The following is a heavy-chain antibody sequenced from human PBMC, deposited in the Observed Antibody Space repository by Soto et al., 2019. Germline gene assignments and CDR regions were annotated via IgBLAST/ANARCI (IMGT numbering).Heavy chain of an antibody. D-gene: IGHD6-13*01. CDR2: ISGSGSTI. V-gene: IGHV3-11*01. CDR3: ARIWTGYSSSWYFDY. J-gene: IGHJ4*02. CDR1: GFTFSDYY. Sequence: PGGSLRLSCAASGFTFSDYYMSWIRQAPGKGLEWVSYISGSGSTIYYADSVKGRFTISRDNAKNSLYLQMNSLRAEDTAVYYCARIWTGYSSSWYFDYWGQGTLVTVSS.